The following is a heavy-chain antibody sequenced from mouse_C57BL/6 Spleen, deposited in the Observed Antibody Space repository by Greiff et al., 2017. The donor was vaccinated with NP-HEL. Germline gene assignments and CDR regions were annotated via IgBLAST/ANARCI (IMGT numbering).Heavy chain of an antibody. J-gene: IGHJ2*01. CDR2: ISSGGDYI. CDR1: GFTFSSYA. CDR3: TRDVTGPYFDY. Sequence: EVKLVESGEGLVKPGGSLKLSCAASGFTFSSYAMSWVRQTPEKRLEWVAYISSGGDYIYYADTVKGRFTISRDNARNTLYLQMSSLKSEDTAMYYCTRDVTGPYFDYWGQGTTLTVSS. D-gene: IGHD4-1*01. V-gene: IGHV5-9-1*02.